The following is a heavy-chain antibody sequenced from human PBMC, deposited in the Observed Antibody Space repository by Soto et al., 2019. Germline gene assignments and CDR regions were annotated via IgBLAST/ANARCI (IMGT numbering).Heavy chain of an antibody. CDR3: ARAGRSAGSY. CDR1: GGSFSGYY. Sequence: QVQLQQWGADLLKPSETLSLTCTVYGGSFSGYYWSWIRQPPGKGLEWIGEINRSGSTDYHPSFKSRVTISVDMSKNQFSLKLSSVTAADTDVYYCARAGRSAGSYWGQVTLVTVSS. D-gene: IGHD6-13*01. V-gene: IGHV4-34*01. CDR2: INRSGST. J-gene: IGHJ4*02.